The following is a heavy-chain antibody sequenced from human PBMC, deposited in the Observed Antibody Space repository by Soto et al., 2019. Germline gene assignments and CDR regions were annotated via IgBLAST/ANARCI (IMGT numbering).Heavy chain of an antibody. D-gene: IGHD3-3*01. CDR3: ARALGGVVTKGLYSYYYGMDV. Sequence: ASVKVSCKASGGTFSSYAISWVRQAPGQGLEWMGGIIPIFGTANYAQKFQGRVTITADESTSTAYMELSSLRSEDTAVYYCARALGGVVTKGLYSYYYGMDVWGQGPTVTVSS. CDR1: GGTFSSYA. V-gene: IGHV1-69*13. CDR2: IIPIFGTA. J-gene: IGHJ6*02.